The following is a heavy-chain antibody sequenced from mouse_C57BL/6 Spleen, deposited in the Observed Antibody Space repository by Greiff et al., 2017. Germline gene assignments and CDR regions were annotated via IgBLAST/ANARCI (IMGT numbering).Heavy chain of an antibody. CDR3: ARGGGVAYFDY. D-gene: IGHD1-1*02. Sequence: VQVVESGPGLVQPSQSLSITCTVSGFSLTSYGVHWVRQSPGKGLEWLGVIWSGGSTDYNAAFISRLSISKDNSKSQVFFKINRLQADDTAIDYCARGGGVAYFDYWGQGTTLTVSS. V-gene: IGHV2-2*01. CDR2: IWSGGST. CDR1: GFSLTSYG. J-gene: IGHJ2*01.